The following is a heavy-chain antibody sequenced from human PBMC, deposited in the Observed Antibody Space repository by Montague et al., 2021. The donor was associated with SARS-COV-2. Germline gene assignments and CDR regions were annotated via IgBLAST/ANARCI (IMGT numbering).Heavy chain of an antibody. J-gene: IGHJ6*03. Sequence: SETLSLTCAVYGGSFSGYHWNWIRQPPGKGLEWIGEINHGGITNYNPSLKSRLTISADTSKNQFSLKLASVAAADTAVYYCARLRDGVVPSPILGVGPYYSYYFIDGWGKGPRSPSP. V-gene: IGHV4-34*01. CDR3: ARLRDGVVPSPILGVGPYYSYYFIDG. CDR1: GGSFSGYH. D-gene: IGHD3-10*01. CDR2: INHGGIT.